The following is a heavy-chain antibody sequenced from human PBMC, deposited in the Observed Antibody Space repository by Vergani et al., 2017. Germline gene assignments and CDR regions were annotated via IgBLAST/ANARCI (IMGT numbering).Heavy chain of an antibody. Sequence: QVQLVQSGAAVKKPGASVKVSCKASGGTFSSYAISWVRQAPGQGLEWMGRIIPILGTANYAQKFQGRVTITADESTSTAYMELSSLRSEDTAVYYCARGPLPDYGDYEVYAFDIWGQGTMVTVSS. D-gene: IGHD4-17*01. CDR3: ARGPLPDYGDYEVYAFDI. V-gene: IGHV1-69*11. CDR2: IIPILGTA. J-gene: IGHJ3*02. CDR1: GGTFSSYA.